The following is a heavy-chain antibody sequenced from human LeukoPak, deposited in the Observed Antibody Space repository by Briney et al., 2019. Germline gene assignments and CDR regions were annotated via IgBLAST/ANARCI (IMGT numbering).Heavy chain of an antibody. D-gene: IGHD4-17*01. J-gene: IGHJ5*02. CDR3: ARATTVTNAWFDP. Sequence: PSETLSLTCAVSGGSISSGGYYWSWIRQHPGKGLEWIGYIYYSGSTYYNPSLKSRVTISVDTSKNQFSLKLSSVTAADTAVYYCARATTVTNAWFDPWGQGTLVTVSS. CDR1: GGSISSGGYY. CDR2: IYYSGST. V-gene: IGHV4-31*11.